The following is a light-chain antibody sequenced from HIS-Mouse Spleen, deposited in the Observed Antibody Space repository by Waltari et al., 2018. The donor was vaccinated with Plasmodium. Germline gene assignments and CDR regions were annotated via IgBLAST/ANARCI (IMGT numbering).Light chain of an antibody. J-gene: IGKJ4*02. CDR3: QQYNNWPT. CDR1: QGVSSN. CDR2: GAS. V-gene: IGKV3-15*01. Sequence: EIVMTQPPATLSVSPGERATLPCSANQGVSSNLACYQQNPGQAHRRLIYGASTRPTGITARLSGSGSGTEFTLTISSLQYEDYAVYYCQQYNNWPTFGGGTKVEIK.